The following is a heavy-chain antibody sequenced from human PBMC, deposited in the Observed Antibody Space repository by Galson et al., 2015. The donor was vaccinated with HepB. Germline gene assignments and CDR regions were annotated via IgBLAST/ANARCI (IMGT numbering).Heavy chain of an antibody. CDR2: IGGGGATT. J-gene: IGHJ4*02. CDR3: ASRPAGYYDSRFKGDY. Sequence: SLRLSCAASGFTFRSYAMTWVRQAPGKGLEWVSGIGGGGATTHYADSVKGRFTISRDNSKNTLYLQMNSLRAEDTAVYYWASRPAGYYDSRFKGDYWGQGTQVTVSS. V-gene: IGHV3-23*01. D-gene: IGHD3-16*01. CDR1: GFTFRSYA.